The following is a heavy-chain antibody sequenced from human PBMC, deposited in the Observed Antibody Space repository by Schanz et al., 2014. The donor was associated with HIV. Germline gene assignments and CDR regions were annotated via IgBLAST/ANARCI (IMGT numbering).Heavy chain of an antibody. Sequence: EVQLLESGGGLVQPGGSLRLSCAASGFTFSTYAMSWVRQAPGKGLEWVSALSGSGDSTYYADSVKGRFTISRDNSKNTLYLQMNSLRVEDTAVYYCAKDLRHTSGPFDYRGQGTLVTVSS. J-gene: IGHJ4*02. CDR3: AKDLRHTSGPFDY. CDR2: LSGSGDST. D-gene: IGHD6-19*01. V-gene: IGHV3-23*01. CDR1: GFTFSTYA.